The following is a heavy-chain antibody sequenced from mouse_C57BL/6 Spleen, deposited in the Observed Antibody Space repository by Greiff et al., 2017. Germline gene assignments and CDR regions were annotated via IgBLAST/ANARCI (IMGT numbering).Heavy chain of an antibody. CDR1: GYSITSGYY. Sequence: VQLQQSGPGLVKPSPSLSLTCSASGYSITSGYYWNWMRQFPENNLEWRGNKTYNGSNNYNPYFKNQTSLTLDTSYSPFFLKFNTVTTEDTAAYYCARYDYCEAWFAYWGQGTLVTVSA. D-gene: IGHD2-4*01. CDR3: ARYDYCEAWFAY. J-gene: IGHJ3*01. V-gene: IGHV3-6*01. CDR2: KTYNGSN.